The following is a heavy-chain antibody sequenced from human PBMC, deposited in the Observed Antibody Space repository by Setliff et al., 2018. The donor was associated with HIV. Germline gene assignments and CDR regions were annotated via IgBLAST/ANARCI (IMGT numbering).Heavy chain of an antibody. CDR3: ARGVRNFWSGDDVEYYFDY. CDR1: GGSLSGHY. Sequence: ASQTLSLTCAVYGGSLSGHYWSWIRQPPGKGLEWIGEINHSGSTNYNPSPKSRVTITVDTSKNQFPLKLSSVTAADAAVYYCARGVRNFWSGDDVEYYFDYWVQGTLVTVSS. J-gene: IGHJ4*02. V-gene: IGHV4-34*01. CDR2: INHSGST. D-gene: IGHD3-3*01.